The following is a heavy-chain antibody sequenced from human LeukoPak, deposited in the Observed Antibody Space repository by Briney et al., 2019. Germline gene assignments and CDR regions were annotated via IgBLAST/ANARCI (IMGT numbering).Heavy chain of an antibody. CDR2: ISAYNSKT. Sequence: VASVKVSCKSSGYTFTGYYIHWVRQAPGQGLEWMGWISAYNSKTNYVQKFQGRVTMTTDTSTSTAYMELRSLRSDDTAVYYCARDGTYSSGWYSYMDVWGKGTTVTISS. CDR1: GYTFTGYY. D-gene: IGHD6-19*01. CDR3: ARDGTYSSGWYSYMDV. V-gene: IGHV1-18*04. J-gene: IGHJ6*03.